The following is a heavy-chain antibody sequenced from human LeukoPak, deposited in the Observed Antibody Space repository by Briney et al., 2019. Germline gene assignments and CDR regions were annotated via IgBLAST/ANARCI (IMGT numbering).Heavy chain of an antibody. CDR3: ARVYCSGGSCSPFDY. J-gene: IGHJ4*02. CDR2: IKQDGSEK. V-gene: IGHV3-7*01. D-gene: IGHD2-15*01. CDR1: GFTFSSYW. Sequence: GGSLRLSCAASGFTFSSYWMSWVRQAPGKGLEWVANIKQDGSEKYYVDSVEGRFTISRDNAKNSLYLQMNSLRAEDTAVYYCARVYCSGGSCSPFDYWGQGTLVTVSS.